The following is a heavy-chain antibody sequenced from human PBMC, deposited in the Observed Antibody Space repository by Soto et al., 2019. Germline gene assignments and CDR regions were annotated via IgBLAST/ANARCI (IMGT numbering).Heavy chain of an antibody. CDR1: GYTFTSYA. CDR2: INAGNGNT. V-gene: IGHV1-3*01. D-gene: IGHD3-3*01. J-gene: IGHJ6*03. Sequence: QVQLVQSGAAVKKPGASVKVSCKASGYTFTSYAMHWVRQAPGQRLEWMGWINAGNGNTKYSQKFQGRVTITGDTSASTAYMELSSLRSEDTAVYYCASGYDFWSGGAYMDVWGKGTTVTGSS. CDR3: ASGYDFWSGGAYMDV.